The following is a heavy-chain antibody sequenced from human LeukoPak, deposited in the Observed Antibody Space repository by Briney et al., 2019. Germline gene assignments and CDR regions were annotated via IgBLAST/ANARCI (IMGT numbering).Heavy chain of an antibody. Sequence: GGSLRLSCAASGFTFSSYGMHWVRQAPGKGLEWVAVISYDGSNKYYADSVKGRFTISSDNSQNTLYLQMNSLRAEDTAVYYCAKESRIAAAGLVFDCWGQGTLVTVSS. CDR1: GFTFSSYG. J-gene: IGHJ4*02. V-gene: IGHV3-30*18. CDR3: AKESRIAAAGLVFDC. D-gene: IGHD6-13*01. CDR2: ISYDGSNK.